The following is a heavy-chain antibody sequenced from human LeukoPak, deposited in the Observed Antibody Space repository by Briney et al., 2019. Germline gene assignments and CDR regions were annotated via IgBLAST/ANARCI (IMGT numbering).Heavy chain of an antibody. V-gene: IGHV4-34*01. Sequence: SETLSLTCAVYGGSFSGYYWSWIRQPPGKGLEWIGEINHSGSTNYSPSLKSRVTISVDTSKNQFSLKLSSVTAADTAVYYCARYGTMVRGVITWFDPWGQGTLVTVSS. CDR3: ARYGTMVRGVITWFDP. J-gene: IGHJ5*02. CDR2: INHSGST. D-gene: IGHD3-10*01. CDR1: GGSFSGYY.